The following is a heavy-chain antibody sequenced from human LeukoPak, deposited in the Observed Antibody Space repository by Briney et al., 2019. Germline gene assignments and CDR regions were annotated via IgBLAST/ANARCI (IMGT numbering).Heavy chain of an antibody. CDR3: AHSSYDFWSGYYSDY. V-gene: IGHV2-5*01. CDR1: GFSLSTSGVG. CDR2: IYWNDDK. D-gene: IGHD3-3*01. J-gene: IGHJ4*02. Sequence: SGPTLVNPTQTLTLTCTFSGFSLSTSGVGVGWIRQPPGKALEWLALIYWNDDKRYSPSLKSRLTITKDTSKNQVVLTMTNMDPVDTATYYGAHSSYDFWSGYYSDYWGQGTLVTVSS.